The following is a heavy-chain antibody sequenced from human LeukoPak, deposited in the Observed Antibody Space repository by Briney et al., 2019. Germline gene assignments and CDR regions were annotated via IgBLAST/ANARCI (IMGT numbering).Heavy chain of an antibody. Sequence: PGGSLRLSCAASGFTFSSYSMNWVRQAPGKGLEWVSYISSSSTIYYADSVKGRFTISRDNAKNSLYLQMNSLRDEDTAVYYCARVRLSILTGQEPIQWGQGTLVTVSS. V-gene: IGHV3-48*02. D-gene: IGHD3-9*01. J-gene: IGHJ4*02. CDR3: ARVRLSILTGQEPIQ. CDR2: ISSSSTI. CDR1: GFTFSSYS.